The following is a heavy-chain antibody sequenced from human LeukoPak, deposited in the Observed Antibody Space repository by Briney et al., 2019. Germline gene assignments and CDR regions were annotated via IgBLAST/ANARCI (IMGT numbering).Heavy chain of an antibody. Sequence: GGSLRLSCAVSGFTFSTYWMTWVRQAPGKGLEWVANIKPDGSQIYYVDSVKGRFTISRDNAKNSLYLQMNSLRAEDTAVYYCARDLNWETYWGQGTLVTVSS. D-gene: IGHD7-27*01. CDR2: IKPDGSQI. CDR1: GFTFSTYW. CDR3: ARDLNWETY. J-gene: IGHJ4*02. V-gene: IGHV3-7*01.